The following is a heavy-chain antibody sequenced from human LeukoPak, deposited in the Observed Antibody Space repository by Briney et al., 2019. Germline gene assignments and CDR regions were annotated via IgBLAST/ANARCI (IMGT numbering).Heavy chain of an antibody. CDR2: IKPDGSEK. V-gene: IGHV3-7*01. J-gene: IGHJ4*02. Sequence: PGGSLRLSCAASGFTFSSYWMNWVRQAPGKGLEWVAKIKPDGSEKFYVDSVKGRFTISRDNAKNSLYVQMNSLTVEDTAVYYCARDSGYSGDSWGQGTLVTVSS. D-gene: IGHD2-2*02. CDR3: ARDSGYSGDS. CDR1: GFTFSSYW.